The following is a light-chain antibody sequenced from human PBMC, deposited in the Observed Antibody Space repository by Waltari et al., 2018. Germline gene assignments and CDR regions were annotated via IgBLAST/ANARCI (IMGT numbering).Light chain of an antibody. CDR2: WAS. CDR3: QQYYSTLALT. J-gene: IGKJ4*01. V-gene: IGKV4-1*01. CDR1: QSVLYSSNNKNY. Sequence: DIVMTQSPASLAVSLGERATIHCQSSQSVLYSSNNKNYLAWYQQKPGQPPKLLIYWASTRESGVPDRFSGSGSGTDFTLTISSLQAEDVAVYYCQQYYSTLALTFGGGTKVEIK.